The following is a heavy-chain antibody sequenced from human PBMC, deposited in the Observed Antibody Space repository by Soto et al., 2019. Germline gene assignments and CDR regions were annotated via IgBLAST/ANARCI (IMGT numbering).Heavy chain of an antibody. J-gene: IGHJ3*02. D-gene: IGHD2-15*01. CDR2: ISAYNGNT. V-gene: IGHV1-18*01. CDR1: GYTFTSYG. CDR3: ARDQLHLGEFCGGSCLPDLDAFDI. Sequence: QVQLVQSGAEVKKPGASVKVSCKASGYTFTSYGISWVRQAPGQGLEWMGWISAYNGNTNYAQKLQGRVTMTTDTATRTAYMDLRSLRSDDKAVYYCARDQLHLGEFCGGSCLPDLDAFDIWGQGTMVTVSS.